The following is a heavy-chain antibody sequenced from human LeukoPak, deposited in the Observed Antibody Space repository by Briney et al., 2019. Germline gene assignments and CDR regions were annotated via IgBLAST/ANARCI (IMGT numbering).Heavy chain of an antibody. Sequence: SETLSLTCTVPGGSISNYYWSWIRQPAGKGLEWIGRIYTSGSTNYNPSLKSRVTISVDKSKNQFSLKLSSVTAADTAVYYCASQYYYDSSGYRSWGQGTLVTVSS. CDR2: IYTSGST. J-gene: IGHJ5*02. D-gene: IGHD3-22*01. CDR3: ASQYYYDSSGYRS. V-gene: IGHV4-4*07. CDR1: GGSISNYY.